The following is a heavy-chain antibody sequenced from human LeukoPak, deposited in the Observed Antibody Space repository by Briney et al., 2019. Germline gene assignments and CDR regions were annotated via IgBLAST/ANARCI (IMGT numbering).Heavy chain of an antibody. CDR3: ARLDYDRGDFNLRADAFDI. J-gene: IGHJ3*02. Sequence: SETLSLTCSVPGGSISSFSYYWGWIRQPPGKGLEWIGSIYFGGRTYNNPSLKSRVTISVDTSKNQFSLRLRSVTAADTAVYYCARLDYDRGDFNLRADAFDIWGQGTLVAVSS. V-gene: IGHV4-39*01. CDR1: GGSISSFSYY. CDR2: IYFGGRT. D-gene: IGHD3-16*01.